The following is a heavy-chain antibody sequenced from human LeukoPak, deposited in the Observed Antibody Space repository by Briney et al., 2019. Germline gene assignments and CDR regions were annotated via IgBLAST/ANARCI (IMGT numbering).Heavy chain of an antibody. CDR3: ARHGFAGAFQH. V-gene: IGHV4-34*01. Sequence: KTSETLSLTCAVYGGSFSGYYWSWIRQPPGKWLEWIGEMNHSGSTNYSPSLKSRVIVSVDTSKNQFSLKLTSVTAADTAVYYCARHGFAGAFQHWGQGTLVTVSS. CDR2: MNHSGST. CDR1: GGSFSGYY. D-gene: IGHD3-10*01. J-gene: IGHJ1*01.